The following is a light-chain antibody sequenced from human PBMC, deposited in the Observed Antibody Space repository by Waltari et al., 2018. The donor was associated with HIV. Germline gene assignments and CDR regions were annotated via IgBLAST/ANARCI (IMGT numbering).Light chain of an antibody. CDR2: NVK. V-gene: IGLV2-14*03. J-gene: IGLJ3*02. CDR3: ASYTSTTTLEGV. CDR1: STDIGGYSF. Sequence: QSALTQPASVSGSPGQSITISCTGTSTDIGGYSFVSWYQQHPGEAPKLLIYNVKSRPSGFSPRFSGSKSGNTASLTISGLQAEDEADYYCASYTSTTTLEGVFGGGTKVTVL.